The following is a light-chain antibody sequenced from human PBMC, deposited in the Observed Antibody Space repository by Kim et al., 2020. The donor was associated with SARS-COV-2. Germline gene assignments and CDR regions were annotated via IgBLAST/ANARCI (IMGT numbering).Light chain of an antibody. V-gene: IGKV3-11*01. J-gene: IGKJ1*01. Sequence: VIDYLAWYQQKPGQAPRLLIYDASHRATGIPARFRGSGSGTDFTLIISGLEPEDSAVYYCQQRSNWPRTFGQGTKVDIK. CDR1: VIDY. CDR3: QQRSNWPRT. CDR2: DAS.